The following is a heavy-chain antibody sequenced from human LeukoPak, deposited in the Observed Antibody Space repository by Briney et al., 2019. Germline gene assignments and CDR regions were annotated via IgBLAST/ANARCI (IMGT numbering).Heavy chain of an antibody. CDR1: GGSISSSTYS. CDR3: ASRDCSGGSCHSEDY. D-gene: IGHD2-15*01. J-gene: IGHJ4*02. Sequence: PSETLSLTCTASGGSISSSTYSWGWIRQPPGKGLEWIGTIYNSGNTYYNPSLKSRVTISVDTSKNQFSLNLSSVTAADTAVYYCASRDCSGGSCHSEDYWGQGTLVTVSS. V-gene: IGHV4-39*07. CDR2: IYNSGNT.